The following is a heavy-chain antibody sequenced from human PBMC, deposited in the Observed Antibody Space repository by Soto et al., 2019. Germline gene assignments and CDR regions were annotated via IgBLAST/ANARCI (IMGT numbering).Heavy chain of an antibody. Sequence: QVQLVQSGAEVKKPGSSVKVSCKASGCTFSSNAISWVRQAPGQGLEWMGGIIPIFVTGTYAQKFRGRVTITADESTSTAYMELRSRRFEDTAVYYCAQTLGLAVSGPGRFDLWGRGTLVTVSS. CDR1: GCTFSSNA. D-gene: IGHD6-19*01. V-gene: IGHV1-69*12. CDR3: AQTLGLAVSGPGRFDL. J-gene: IGHJ2*01. CDR2: IIPIFVTG.